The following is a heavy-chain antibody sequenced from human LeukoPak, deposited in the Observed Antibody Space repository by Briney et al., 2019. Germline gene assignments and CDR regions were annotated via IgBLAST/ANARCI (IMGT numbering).Heavy chain of an antibody. V-gene: IGHV1-46*01. CDR1: GYTFTSYY. D-gene: IGHD6-13*01. Sequence: ASVKVSCKASGYTFTSYYMHWVRQAPGQGLEWMGIINPSGGNTSYAQKFQGRVTMTRDTSTSTVYMELSSLRSEDTAVYYCATPSSSWANPSQPFDYWGQGTLVTVSS. J-gene: IGHJ4*02. CDR2: INPSGGNT. CDR3: ATPSSSWANPSQPFDY.